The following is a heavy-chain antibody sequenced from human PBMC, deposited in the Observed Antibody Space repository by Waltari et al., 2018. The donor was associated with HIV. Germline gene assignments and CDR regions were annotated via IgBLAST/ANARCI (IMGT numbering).Heavy chain of an antibody. J-gene: IGHJ6*02. Sequence: EVQLVRSGRAVVQPGGYLRISPEASVFPVRITWHHWVRQAPGKGRVWGSCINKDGSNTRYADSVKGRLTISRDNAKNTLYLQMNSLRAEDTAVYYCARGVGYGMDVWGQGTTVTVSS. CDR1: VFPVRITW. V-gene: IGHV3-74*01. CDR2: INKDGSNT. CDR3: ARGVGYGMDV. D-gene: IGHD2-15*01.